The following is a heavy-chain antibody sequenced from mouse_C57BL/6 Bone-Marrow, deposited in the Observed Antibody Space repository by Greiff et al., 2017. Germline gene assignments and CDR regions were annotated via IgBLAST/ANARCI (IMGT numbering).Heavy chain of an antibody. V-gene: IGHV3-8*01. CDR2: ISYSGST. D-gene: IGHD1-1*01. J-gene: IGHJ4*01. Sequence: VQLKESGPGLAKPSQTLSLTCSVTGYSITSDYWNWIRKFPGNKLEYMGYISYSGSTYYNPSLKSRISITREPSKNQYYLQLNSVTTEDTATYYCARVYYGSDYAMDYWGQGTSVTVSS. CDR1: GYSITSDY. CDR3: ARVYYGSDYAMDY.